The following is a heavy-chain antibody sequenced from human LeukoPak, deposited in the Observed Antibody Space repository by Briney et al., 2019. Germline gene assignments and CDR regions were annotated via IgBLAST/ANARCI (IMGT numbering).Heavy chain of an antibody. J-gene: IGHJ4*02. CDR3: ARDYYGSGDQ. D-gene: IGHD3-10*01. Sequence: GGSLRLSCAASGFTFSTYAMSWVRQAPGKGLEWVSAINSGGAGTHYADSVKGRFTISRDNAKNTLLLEMNSLRVEDTAVYYCARDYYGSGDQWGQGTLVTVSS. CDR2: INSGGAGT. V-gene: IGHV3-23*01. CDR1: GFTFSTYA.